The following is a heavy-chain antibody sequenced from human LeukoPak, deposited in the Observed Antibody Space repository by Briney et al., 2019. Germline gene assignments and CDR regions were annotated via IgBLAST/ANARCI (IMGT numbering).Heavy chain of an antibody. CDR3: ARVYYRRSGYYNPFDY. D-gene: IGHD3-3*01. CDR1: GGTFSSYA. V-gene: IGHV1-69*13. J-gene: IGHJ4*02. Sequence: VKVSCKASGGTFSSYAISWVRQAPGQGLEWMGGIIPIFGTANYAQKFQGRVTITADESTSTAYMELSSLRSEDTAVYYCARVYYRRSGYYNPFDYWGQGTLVTVSS. CDR2: IIPIFGTA.